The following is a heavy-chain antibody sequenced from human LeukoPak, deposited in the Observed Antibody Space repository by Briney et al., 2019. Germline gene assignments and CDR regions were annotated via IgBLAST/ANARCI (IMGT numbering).Heavy chain of an antibody. V-gene: IGHV1-69*04. CDR2: IIPILGIA. Sequence: SVKVPCKASGYTFTSYGISWVRQAPGQGLEWMGRIIPILGIANYAQKFQGRVTITADKSTSTAYMELSSLRSEDTAVYYCARAQGMTTQPFDYWGQGTLVTDSS. J-gene: IGHJ4*02. CDR1: GYTFTSYG. D-gene: IGHD4-11*01. CDR3: ARAQGMTTQPFDY.